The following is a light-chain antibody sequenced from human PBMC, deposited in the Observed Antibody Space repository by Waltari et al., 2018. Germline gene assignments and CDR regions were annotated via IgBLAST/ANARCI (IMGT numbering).Light chain of an antibody. CDR1: QSVSSIS. CDR2: GAS. CDR3: QQYDGIVLT. V-gene: IGKV3-20*01. J-gene: IGKJ4*01. Sequence: EIVLTQSPGTLSLSPGERATLSCRASQSVSSISLTWDQQKPGQAPRLLLYGASSRATGIPDRFSGSGSGTDFALTISRLEPEDFAVYYCQQYDGIVLTFGGGTKVEI.